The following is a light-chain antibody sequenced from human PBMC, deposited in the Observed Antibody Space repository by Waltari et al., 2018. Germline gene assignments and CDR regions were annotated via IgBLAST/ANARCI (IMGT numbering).Light chain of an antibody. Sequence: DIVMTQSPDSLAVSLGERATINCKSSQSVLYSSNNKNYLAWYQQKPGQPPKLLIYWASTRESGVPDRFIGSGSGTDVTLTISSLQAEDVAVYYCQQYYSTPYTFGQGTKLEIK. V-gene: IGKV4-1*01. CDR2: WAS. J-gene: IGKJ2*01. CDR1: QSVLYSSNNKNY. CDR3: QQYYSTPYT.